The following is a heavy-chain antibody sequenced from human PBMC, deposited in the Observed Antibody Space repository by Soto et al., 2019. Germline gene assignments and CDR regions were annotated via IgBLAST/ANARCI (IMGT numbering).Heavy chain of an antibody. CDR2: ISCGGGNK. CDR3: AKDLVYYNEN. D-gene: IGHD3-22*01. Sequence: GGSLRLSCAAPGFTLYDYNMHWVRPAPGKGLGGVCLISCGGGNKYYADSVNGRFTIPRDNNKNSLSLKMNSLRTEDTALYYCAKDLVYYNENWGKGPLVTVSS. J-gene: IGHJ4*02. V-gene: IGHV3-43*01. CDR1: GFTLYDYN.